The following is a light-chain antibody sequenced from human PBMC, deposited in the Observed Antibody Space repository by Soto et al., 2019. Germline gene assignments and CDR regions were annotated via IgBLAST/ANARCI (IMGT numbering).Light chain of an antibody. Sequence: EIVMTESPATLSVSPGGRATLSSRASQRVSINLAWYKQTRGQAPRVISYGASTRATGIPARFSGSGSGTEFTLTISSLEPEDFELYYCQQRSGWPRTFGQGTKVDI. CDR3: QQRSGWPRT. CDR2: GAS. J-gene: IGKJ1*01. CDR1: QRVSIN. V-gene: IGKV3D-15*01.